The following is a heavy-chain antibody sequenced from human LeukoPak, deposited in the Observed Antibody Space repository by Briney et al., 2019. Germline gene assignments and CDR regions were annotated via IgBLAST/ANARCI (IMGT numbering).Heavy chain of an antibody. V-gene: IGHV1-3*01. CDR2: ISAGNGNT. CDR3: ATRLFTGSYFDY. J-gene: IGHJ4*02. Sequence: ASVKVSCNASGYTFSDYPLHLARQAPGQRPEWVGWISAGNGNTNYSQTVQGRVTITRDTSATTDYMELSSLRSEDTAVYYCATRLFTGSYFDYWGQGTLVTVSS. D-gene: IGHD3-10*01. CDR1: GYTFSDYP.